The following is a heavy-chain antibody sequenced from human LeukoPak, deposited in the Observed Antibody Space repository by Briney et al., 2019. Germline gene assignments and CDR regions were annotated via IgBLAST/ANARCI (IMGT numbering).Heavy chain of an antibody. J-gene: IGHJ4*02. Sequence: GGSLRLSCAASGFTSSAYDMHWVRQITGGGLEWVSTSGTVGDTSYSDSVKGRFTISRENAKNSVHLQMNSLRVEDSAIYFCVRAAMPYIINGRRFDYWGQGTLVTASS. D-gene: IGHD2-2*01. CDR2: SGTVGDT. CDR1: GFTSSAYD. CDR3: VRAAMPYIINGRRFDY. V-gene: IGHV3-13*04.